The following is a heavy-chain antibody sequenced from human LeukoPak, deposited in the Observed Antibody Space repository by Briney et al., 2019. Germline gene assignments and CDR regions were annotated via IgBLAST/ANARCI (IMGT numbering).Heavy chain of an antibody. CDR1: GGSISSGDYY. CDR3: AREPRPYCSSTSCYRAWFGELSTGYFDY. D-gene: IGHD2-2*01. Sequence: SQTLSLTCTVSGGSISSGDYYWSWIRQPPGKGLEWIGYIYYSGSTYYNPSLKSRVTISVDTSKNQFCLKLSSVTAADTAVYYCAREPRPYCSSTSCYRAWFGELSTGYFDYWGQGTLVTVSS. J-gene: IGHJ4*02. CDR2: IYYSGST. V-gene: IGHV4-30-4*01.